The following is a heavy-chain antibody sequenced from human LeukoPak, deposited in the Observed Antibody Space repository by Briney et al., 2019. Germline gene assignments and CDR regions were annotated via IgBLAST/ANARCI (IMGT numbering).Heavy chain of an antibody. Sequence: PGESLKISCKGSGYSFTSYWIGWVRQMPGKGLEWMGIIYPGDSDTRYSPSFQGQVTISADKSISTAYLQWSSLKASDTAMYYCARREGYSGYDDDFRFDYWGQGTLVTVSS. V-gene: IGHV5-51*01. CDR2: IYPGDSDT. D-gene: IGHD5-12*01. CDR1: GYSFTSYW. J-gene: IGHJ4*02. CDR3: ARREGYSGYDDDFRFDY.